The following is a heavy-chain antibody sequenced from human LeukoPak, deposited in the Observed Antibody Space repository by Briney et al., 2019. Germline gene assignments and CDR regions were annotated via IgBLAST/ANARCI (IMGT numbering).Heavy chain of an antibody. Sequence: GGSLRLSCAASGFIFSSYSMNWVRQAPGRGLEWVSYISSSSSTIYYADSVKGRFTISRDNAKNSLYLQMNSLRAEDTAVYYCASGGNYYDSSGYYPAADVWGKGTTVTVSS. CDR2: ISSSSSTI. CDR3: ASGGNYYDSSGYYPAADV. V-gene: IGHV3-48*01. CDR1: GFIFSSYS. J-gene: IGHJ6*04. D-gene: IGHD3-22*01.